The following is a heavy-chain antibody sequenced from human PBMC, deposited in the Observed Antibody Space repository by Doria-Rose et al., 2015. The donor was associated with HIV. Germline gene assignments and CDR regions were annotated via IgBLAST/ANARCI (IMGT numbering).Heavy chain of an antibody. V-gene: IGHV2-26*01. CDR1: GVSLSSPGMG. D-gene: IGHD6-13*01. CDR2: IFSDDER. J-gene: IGHJ4*02. CDR3: ARIKSSRWYHKYYFDF. Sequence: QITLKESGPVLVKPTETLTLTCTVSGVSLSSPGMGVSRIRQPPGKALEWLANIFSDDERSDKTSLKSRLTISRGTSKSQVVLTMTDMDPVDTATYYCARIKSSRWYHKYYFDFWGQGTLVIVSA.